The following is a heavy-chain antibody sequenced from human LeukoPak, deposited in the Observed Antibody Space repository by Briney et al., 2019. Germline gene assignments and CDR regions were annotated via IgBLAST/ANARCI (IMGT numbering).Heavy chain of an antibody. D-gene: IGHD6-13*01. CDR2: IWYDGSNK. V-gene: IGHV3-33*08. J-gene: IGHJ5*02. CDR3: SRDLSAAVPNLFDR. CDR1: GFTLSWYG. Sequence: GGSLRLSCAASGFTLSWYGMHWVRQAPGKGLEWVAVIWYDGSNKYYADSVKGRFTISRDNSKNTLYLQMNSLRAEDTAVYYCSRDLSAAVPNLFDRWGQGTLVTVSS.